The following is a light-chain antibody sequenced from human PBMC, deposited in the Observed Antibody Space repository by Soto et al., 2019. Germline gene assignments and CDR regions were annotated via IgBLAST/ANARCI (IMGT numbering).Light chain of an antibody. CDR1: SSDIGASNS. CDR2: EVT. J-gene: IGLJ2*01. V-gene: IGLV2-8*01. Sequence: QSALTQPPSASGSPGQSVTISCAGSSSDIGASNSVSWYQQHPGKAPKLLISEVTKRPSGVPDRFSGSKSGYTASLTISGLQAEDEADYYCSSYSRITTLVIGGGTKVTVL. CDR3: SSYSRITTLV.